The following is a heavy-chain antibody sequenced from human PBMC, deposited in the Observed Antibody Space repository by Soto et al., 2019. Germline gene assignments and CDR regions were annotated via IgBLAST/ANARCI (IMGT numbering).Heavy chain of an antibody. J-gene: IGHJ4*02. CDR1: GFTFSSSW. D-gene: IGHD3-10*01. Sequence: GGSLRLSCAASGFTFSSSWMNWVRQAPGKGLEWVAVISYDGSNKYYADSVKGRFTISGDNSKNTLYLQMNSLRAEDTAVYYCAKYSIWFGENSWFDYWGQGTLVTVSS. CDR2: ISYDGSNK. V-gene: IGHV3-30*18. CDR3: AKYSIWFGENSWFDY.